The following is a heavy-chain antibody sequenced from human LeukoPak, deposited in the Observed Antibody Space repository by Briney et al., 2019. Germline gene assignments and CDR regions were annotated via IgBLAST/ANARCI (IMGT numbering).Heavy chain of an antibody. Sequence: ASVNVSCKASGYTFTSYGITWVRQAPGQGLEWMGWISSFNGNTNYAQKLQGRVTMTTDTSTSTAYMELRSLRSDDTAVYYCARYDYYDSSGYYDYWGQGTMVTVSS. D-gene: IGHD3-22*01. CDR2: ISSFNGNT. V-gene: IGHV1-18*01. CDR1: GYTFTSYG. CDR3: ARYDYYDSSGYYDY. J-gene: IGHJ4*02.